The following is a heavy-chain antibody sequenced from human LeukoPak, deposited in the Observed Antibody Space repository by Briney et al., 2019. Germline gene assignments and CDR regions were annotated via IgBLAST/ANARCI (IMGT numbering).Heavy chain of an antibody. CDR3: ARDFQYQLLFWFDP. CDR2: INPNSGGT. Sequence: GASVKVSCKASGYTFTGYYMHWVRQAPGQGLEWMGWINPNSGGTNYAQKFQGRVTMTRDTSISTAYMELSRLRSDDTAVYYCARDFQYQLLFWFDPWGQGTLVTVSS. CDR1: GYTFTGYY. J-gene: IGHJ5*02. V-gene: IGHV1-2*02. D-gene: IGHD2-2*01.